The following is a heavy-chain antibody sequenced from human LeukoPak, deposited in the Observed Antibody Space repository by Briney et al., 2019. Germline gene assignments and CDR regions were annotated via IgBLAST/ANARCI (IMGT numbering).Heavy chain of an antibody. D-gene: IGHD3/OR15-3a*01. V-gene: IGHV2-5*02. J-gene: IGHJ4*02. Sequence: SGPTLVKPTQTLTLTCTFSGFSLSTSGVGVGWIRQPPGKALEWLALIYWDDNKRYSPSLKSRLSITKDTSKNQVVLTMTNMDPVDTATYYCAHQGDFMDLNYWGQGTLVTVSS. CDR3: AHQGDFMDLNY. CDR2: IYWDDNK. CDR1: GFSLSTSGVG.